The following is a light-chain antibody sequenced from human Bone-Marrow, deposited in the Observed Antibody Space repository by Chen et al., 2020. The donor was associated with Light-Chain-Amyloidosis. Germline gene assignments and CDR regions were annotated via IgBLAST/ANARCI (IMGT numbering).Light chain of an antibody. CDR1: QTISSNY. J-gene: IGKJ4*01. Sequence: EIVLTQSPGTLSLSPGEGANLSCRASQTISSNYLTWYQQKFGQAPRLLIIGSSSRATGIPDRFRRRGYVTDFTRTLHRLDPEDFAIYYCHQYGTSQLTFGGGTKVDI. V-gene: IGKV3-20*01. CDR3: HQYGTSQLT. CDR2: GSS.